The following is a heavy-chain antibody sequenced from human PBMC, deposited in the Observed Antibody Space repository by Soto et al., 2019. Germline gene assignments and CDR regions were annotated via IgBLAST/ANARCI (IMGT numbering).Heavy chain of an antibody. CDR2: IYYSGST. D-gene: IGHD3-9*01. V-gene: IGHV4-39*01. CDR3: ARHLGGDILTGYYYYGMDV. J-gene: IGHJ6*02. CDR1: GGSISISSYY. Sequence: SETLSLTCTVSGGSISISSYYWGWIRQPPGKGLEWIGSIYYSGSTYYNPSLKSRVTISVDTSKNQFSLKLSSVTAADAAVYYCARHLGGDILTGYYYYGMDVWGQGTTVTVSS.